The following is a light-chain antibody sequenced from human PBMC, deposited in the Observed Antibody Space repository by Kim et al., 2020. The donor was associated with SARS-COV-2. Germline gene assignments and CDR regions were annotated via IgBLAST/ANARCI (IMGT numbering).Light chain of an antibody. Sequence: ASVGDRVTITCRASQSISSWLAWYQQKPGKAPKLLIYKASSLESGVPSRFSGSGSGTEFTLTISSLQPDDFATYCCQQYNSYPYTFGQGTKVDIK. CDR1: QSISSW. V-gene: IGKV1-5*03. CDR2: KAS. CDR3: QQYNSYPYT. J-gene: IGKJ2*01.